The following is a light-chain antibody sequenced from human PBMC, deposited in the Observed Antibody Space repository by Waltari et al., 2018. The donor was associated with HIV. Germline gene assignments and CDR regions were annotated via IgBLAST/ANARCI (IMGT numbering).Light chain of an antibody. J-gene: IGLJ2*01. CDR2: RNK. CDR3: VVWYDTLRGVI. CDR1: TSNIGSNS. Sequence: SVLTQPPSASGTPGQRVTISCSGSTSNIGSNSVLWYQHLPGTAPKLLIHRNKQRPSGGPDRFSGSTAGPSASVAISGRRAEDEAEDYCVVWYDTLRGVIFGGGTKVAVL. V-gene: IGLV1-47*01.